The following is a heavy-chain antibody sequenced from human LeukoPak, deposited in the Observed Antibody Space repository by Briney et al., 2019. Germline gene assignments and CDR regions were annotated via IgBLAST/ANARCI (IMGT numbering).Heavy chain of an antibody. D-gene: IGHD2-2*01. CDR1: GFTLSNYG. CDR3: ARDIVVVPAGGSPYYYYYYMDV. Sequence: GGSLRLSCAASGFTLSNYGMHWVRQAPGKGLEWVAVISYDGSDKYYADSVKGRFTISRDNAKNSLYLQMNSLRAEDTAVYYCARDIVVVPAGGSPYYYYYYMDVWGKGTTVTVSS. CDR2: ISYDGSDK. V-gene: IGHV3-30*03. J-gene: IGHJ6*03.